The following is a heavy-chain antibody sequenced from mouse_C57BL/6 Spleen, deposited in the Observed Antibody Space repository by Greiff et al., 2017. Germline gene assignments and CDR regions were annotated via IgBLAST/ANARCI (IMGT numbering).Heavy chain of an antibody. J-gene: IGHJ4*01. Sequence: VQLQQSGPELVKPGASVKISCKASGYTFTDYYMNWVKQSHGKSLEWIGDINPNNGGTSYNQKFKGKATLTVDKSSSTAYMELRSLTSEDSAVYYCARGMVLRSYAMDYWGQGTSVTVSS. CDR2: INPNNGGT. CDR1: GYTFTDYY. V-gene: IGHV1-26*01. CDR3: ARGMVLRSYAMDY. D-gene: IGHD1-1*01.